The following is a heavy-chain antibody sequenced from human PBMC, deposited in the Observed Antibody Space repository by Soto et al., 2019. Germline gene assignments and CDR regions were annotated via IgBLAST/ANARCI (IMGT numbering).Heavy chain of an antibody. D-gene: IGHD3-3*01. CDR2: IYYSGST. J-gene: IGHJ6*02. CDR3: ARVPTWSGYLFRYYYGMDV. V-gene: IGHV4-31*03. CDR1: GGSISSGGYY. Sequence: QVQLQESGPGLVKPSQTLSLTCTVSGGSISSGGYYWSWIRQHPGKGLEWIGYIYYSGSTYYNPSLKSRVTISVDTSKSQFSLKLSSVTAADTAVYYCARVPTWSGYLFRYYYGMDVWGQGTTVTVSS.